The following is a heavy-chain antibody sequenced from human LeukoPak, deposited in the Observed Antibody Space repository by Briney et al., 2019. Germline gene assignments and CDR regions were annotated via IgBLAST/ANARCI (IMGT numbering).Heavy chain of an antibody. CDR3: ARGILTGDLWYYYYMDV. CDR2: MNPNSGNT. V-gene: IGHV1-8*01. Sequence: AASAKVSCKASGYTFTNYDINWVRQATGQGLEWMGWMNPNSGNTGYAQKFQGRVTMTRDTSISTAYMELSSLRSEDTAAYYCARGILTGDLWYYYYMDVWGKGTTVTVSS. CDR1: GYTFTNYD. D-gene: IGHD7-27*01. J-gene: IGHJ6*03.